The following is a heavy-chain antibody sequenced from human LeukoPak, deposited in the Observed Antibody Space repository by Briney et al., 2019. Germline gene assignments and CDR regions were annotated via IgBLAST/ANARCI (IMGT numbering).Heavy chain of an antibody. D-gene: IGHD2-15*01. Sequence: GGSLRLSRAASGFTFSDYYMDWVRQAPGKGLEWVGRTRNRANGYTTGYAASVEGRFTVSRDNSKNSLFLQMNGLKPEDTAVYFCARAFCYSGGTCYSDYNDYWGQGALVTVSS. CDR1: GFTFSDYY. J-gene: IGHJ4*02. CDR2: TRNRANGYTT. CDR3: ARAFCYSGGTCYSDYNDY. V-gene: IGHV3-72*01.